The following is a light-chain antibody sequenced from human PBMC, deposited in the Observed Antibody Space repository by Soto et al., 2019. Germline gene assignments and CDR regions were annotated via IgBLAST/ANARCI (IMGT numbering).Light chain of an antibody. CDR1: QDTRKY. Sequence: DIQMTQSPSSLSASLGDRVTITCQASQDTRKYLSWYQQKPGRAPKLLIYGASNLETGVPSRFSGSGYGTDFTFTISSLQPEDIATYYCQHYDNLPPFTFGPGTKVAIK. CDR3: QHYDNLPPFT. CDR2: GAS. V-gene: IGKV1-33*01. J-gene: IGKJ3*01.